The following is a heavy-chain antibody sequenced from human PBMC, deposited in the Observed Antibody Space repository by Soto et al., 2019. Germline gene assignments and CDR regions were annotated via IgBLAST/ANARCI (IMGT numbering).Heavy chain of an antibody. V-gene: IGHV4-59*01. J-gene: IGHJ5*02. CDR3: ARDLSLGYYYDKQATYWFDP. D-gene: IGHD3-22*01. CDR2: IYYSGST. Sequence: SETLSLTCTVSGGSISSYDWSWIRQPPGKGLEWIGYIYYSGSTNYNPSLKSRVTISVDTSKNQFSLKLSSVTAADTAVYYCARDLSLGYYYDKQATYWFDPWGQGTLVTVSS. CDR1: GGSISSYD.